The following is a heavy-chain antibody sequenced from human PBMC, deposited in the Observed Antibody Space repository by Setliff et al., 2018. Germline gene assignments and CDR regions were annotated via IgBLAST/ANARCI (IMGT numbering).Heavy chain of an antibody. V-gene: IGHV1-18*01. CDR3: TTSRAPRVVLAADFDL. CDR2: ISPYSGET. D-gene: IGHD2-21*01. CDR1: GFNFITYG. J-gene: IGHJ4*02. Sequence: ASVKVSCKTSGFNFITYGFSWVRQAPGQGLEWMGWISPYSGETNNAQKFQDRLSVTADTSSKTIYMELRSLTTDDTAVYFCTTSRAPRVVLAADFDLWGQGTLVTVSS.